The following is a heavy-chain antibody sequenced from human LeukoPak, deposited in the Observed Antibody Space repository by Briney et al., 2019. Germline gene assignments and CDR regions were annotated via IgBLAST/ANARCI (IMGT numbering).Heavy chain of an antibody. V-gene: IGHV1-2*02. D-gene: IGHD6-13*01. CDR1: GYTLSGYY. CDR3: ARARYSSSWYFDC. Sequence: ASVKVSCKASGYTLSGYYMHWVRQAPGQGLEWMGWINPKSGGTSYAQKFQGRVTMTRDTSITTAYMDLSRLRSDDTAVYYCARARYSSSWYFDCWGQGTLVTVSS. CDR2: INPKSGGT. J-gene: IGHJ4*02.